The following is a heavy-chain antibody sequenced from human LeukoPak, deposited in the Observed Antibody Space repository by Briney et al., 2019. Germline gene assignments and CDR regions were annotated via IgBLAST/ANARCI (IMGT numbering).Heavy chain of an antibody. V-gene: IGHV1-69*13. CDR1: GGTFSSYA. Sequence: SVKVSCKASGGTFSSYAMSWVGQAPGQGLEWMGGIIPIFGTANYAQKFQGRVTINADEYTSTAYMELISLRSEDTAVYYCARRYCSSTSCYHFDYWGQGTLVTVSS. CDR2: IIPIFGTA. D-gene: IGHD2-2*01. J-gene: IGHJ4*02. CDR3: ARRYCSSTSCYHFDY.